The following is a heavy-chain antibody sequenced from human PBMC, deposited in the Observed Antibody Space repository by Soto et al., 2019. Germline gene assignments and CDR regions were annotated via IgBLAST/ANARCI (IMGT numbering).Heavy chain of an antibody. Sequence: QVQLQESGPGLVKPAETLSLSCTVSGGSINNYYWSWIRQPPGKGLEWIGYIYYSGTTSYNPSLNSRVTMSVDRSKNKFSLKVNSVTAADTAVYYCARESYYGSGATVVAYWGQGTLVTVSS. V-gene: IGHV4-59*01. J-gene: IGHJ4*02. CDR1: GGSINNYY. D-gene: IGHD3-10*01. CDR2: IYYSGTT. CDR3: ARESYYGSGATVVAY.